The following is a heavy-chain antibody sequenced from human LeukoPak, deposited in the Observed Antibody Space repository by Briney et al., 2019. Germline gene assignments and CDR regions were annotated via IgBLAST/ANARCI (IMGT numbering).Heavy chain of an antibody. CDR2: INPNSGGT. J-gene: IGHJ4*02. CDR3: ASSEDIAVAGTGFDY. V-gene: IGHV1-2*02. CDR1: GYTFTGYY. Sequence: ASVKVSCKASGYTFTGYYMHWVRQAPGQGLEWMGWINPNSGGTNYAQKFQGRVTMTRDTSISTAHMELSRLRSDDTAVYYCASSEDIAVAGTGFDYWGQGTLVTVSS. D-gene: IGHD6-19*01.